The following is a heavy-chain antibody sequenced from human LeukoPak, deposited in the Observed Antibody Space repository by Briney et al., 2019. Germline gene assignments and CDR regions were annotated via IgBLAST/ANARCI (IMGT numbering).Heavy chain of an antibody. D-gene: IGHD6-19*01. CDR1: GGSISSGGYS. J-gene: IGHJ3*02. CDR2: IFHTGST. CDR3: ARAVAGTRGAFDI. V-gene: IGHV4-30-2*01. Sequence: PSETLSLTCVVSGGSISSGGYSWSWIRQPPGKGLEWIGYIFHTGSTFYNPSLKSRITISGNRSKNQFSLKLSSVTAADTAVYYCARAVAGTRGAFDIWGQGTMVTVSS.